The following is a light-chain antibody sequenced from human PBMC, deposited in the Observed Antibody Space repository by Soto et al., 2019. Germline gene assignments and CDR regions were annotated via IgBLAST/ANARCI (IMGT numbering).Light chain of an antibody. V-gene: IGKV1-5*01. Sequence: DIQMTQSPSTLSASVGDRVTITCRASQSISSWLAWYQQKPGKAPKLLIYDASSLESGVPSRFSGSGSGTEFTLTISSLQPEDFATYYCQQTYFTAITFGQGTRLEI. CDR3: QQTYFTAIT. J-gene: IGKJ5*01. CDR2: DAS. CDR1: QSISSW.